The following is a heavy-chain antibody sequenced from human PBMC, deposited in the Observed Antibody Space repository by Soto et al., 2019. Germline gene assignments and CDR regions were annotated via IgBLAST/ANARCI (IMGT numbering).Heavy chain of an antibody. V-gene: IGHV3-72*01. CDR2: TRNKANSYTT. D-gene: IGHD2-2*01. J-gene: IGHJ4*01. Sequence: EVQLVESGGGLVQPGGSLRLSCAASGFTFSDHYMDWVRQAPGKGLEWVGRTRNKANSYTTEYSASVKGRVTISRDDAKNSLYLQMNSVKTEDTAVYYCARVPGATEGYFDYWGQGTLVTVSS. CDR1: GFTFSDHY. CDR3: ARVPGATEGYFDY.